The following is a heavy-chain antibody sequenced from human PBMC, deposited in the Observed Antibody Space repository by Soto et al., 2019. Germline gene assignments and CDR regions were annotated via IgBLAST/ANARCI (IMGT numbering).Heavy chain of an antibody. Sequence: GESLKISCEGSGYSFVTHWIGWVHQMPGKGLEWIGIIYPYGSETTYSPAFQGHVTISADKSTNTAYLQWSSLKASDTAIYYCARISPSYPYFYYGMDVWGQGTTVTVSS. CDR1: GYSFVTHW. J-gene: IGHJ6*02. CDR3: ARISPSYPYFYYGMDV. D-gene: IGHD3-10*01. V-gene: IGHV5-51*07. CDR2: IYPYGSET.